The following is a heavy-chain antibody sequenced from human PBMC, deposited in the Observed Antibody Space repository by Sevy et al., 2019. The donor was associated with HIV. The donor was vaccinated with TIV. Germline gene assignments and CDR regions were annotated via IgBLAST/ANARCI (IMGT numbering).Heavy chain of an antibody. CDR1: GYTFTSYG. CDR2: ISAYNGNT. J-gene: IGHJ4*02. V-gene: IGHV1-18*04. Sequence: ASVKVSCKASGYTFTSYGISWVRQAPGQGLEWMGWISAYNGNTNYAQKFQGRVTMTTDTSTSTAYMELRSLGSEDTAVYYCARGGELGYCSSTSCYPFDYWGQGTLVTVSS. D-gene: IGHD2-2*01. CDR3: ARGGELGYCSSTSCYPFDY.